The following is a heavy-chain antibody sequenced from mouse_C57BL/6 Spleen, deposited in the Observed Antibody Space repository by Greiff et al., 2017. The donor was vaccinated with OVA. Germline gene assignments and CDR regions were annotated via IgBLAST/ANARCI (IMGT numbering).Heavy chain of an antibody. J-gene: IGHJ4*01. CDR3: ARSYSNHTYYYAMDY. CDR2: IDPSDSYT. Sequence: QVQLQQPGAELVMPGASVKLSCKASGYTFTSYWMHWVKQRPGQGLEWIGEIDPSDSYTNYNQQFKGKSTLTVDKSSSTAYMQLSSLTSEDSAVYYCARSYSNHTYYYAMDYWGQGTSVTVSS. V-gene: IGHV1-69*01. CDR1: GYTFTSYW. D-gene: IGHD2-5*01.